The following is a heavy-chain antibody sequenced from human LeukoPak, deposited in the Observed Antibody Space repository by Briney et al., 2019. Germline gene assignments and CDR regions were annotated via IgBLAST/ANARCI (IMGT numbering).Heavy chain of an antibody. CDR2: IYTSGTTT. V-gene: IGHV4-61*09. Sequence: MTSETLSLTCTVSDDPINSGVYYWNWIRQPAGKGLEWIGHIYTSGTTTNSNPSLTSRVAISLDTSKTHFSLKLSSVTAAATAVYYCARAKKRSGRSRNFYLDVWGKGTTVTVSS. CDR3: ARAKKRSGRSRNFYLDV. CDR1: DDPINSGVYY. J-gene: IGHJ6*03. D-gene: IGHD1-26*01.